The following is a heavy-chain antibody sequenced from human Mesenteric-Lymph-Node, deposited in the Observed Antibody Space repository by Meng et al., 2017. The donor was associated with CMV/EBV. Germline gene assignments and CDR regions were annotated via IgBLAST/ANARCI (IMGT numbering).Heavy chain of an antibody. V-gene: IGHV3-33*01. Sequence: GGSLRLSCAASGFTFSTYGMHWVRQAPGKGLEWVAVIWYDGSNKYYADSVKGRFTISRDNSKNTLYLQMNSLRAEDTAVYYCARGGYSSGWGDFDYWGQGTLVTVSS. J-gene: IGHJ4*02. CDR1: GFTFSTYG. D-gene: IGHD2-15*01. CDR2: IWYDGSNK. CDR3: ARGGYSSGWGDFDY.